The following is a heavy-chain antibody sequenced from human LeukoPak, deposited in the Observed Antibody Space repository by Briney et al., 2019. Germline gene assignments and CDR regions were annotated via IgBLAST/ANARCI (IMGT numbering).Heavy chain of an antibody. CDR2: IYSGGDR. CDR3: ARSTYCSSTSCPFDY. CDR1: DFRVTSYY. Sequence: GGSLRLSCAPSDFRVTSYYMGWVRQAPGKGLDWVSLIYSGGDRYYADSVKGRFTISRDTSKNTLDLQMNSLRPEDTAVYYCARSTYCSSTSCPFDYWGQGTLVTVSS. V-gene: IGHV3-53*01. D-gene: IGHD2-2*01. J-gene: IGHJ4*02.